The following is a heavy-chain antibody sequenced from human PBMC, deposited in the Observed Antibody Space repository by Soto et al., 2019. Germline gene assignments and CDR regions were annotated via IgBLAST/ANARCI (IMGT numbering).Heavy chain of an antibody. Sequence: PGGSLRLSCAASGFTFSSYWMSWVRQAPGKGLEWVANIKQDGSEKYYVDSVKGRFTISRDNAKNSLYLQMNSLRAEDTAVYYCARSAGPSSHYFDYWGQGTLVTVSS. CDR2: IKQDGSEK. V-gene: IGHV3-7*01. CDR1: GFTFSSYW. J-gene: IGHJ4*02. D-gene: IGHD6-6*01. CDR3: ARSAGPSSHYFDY.